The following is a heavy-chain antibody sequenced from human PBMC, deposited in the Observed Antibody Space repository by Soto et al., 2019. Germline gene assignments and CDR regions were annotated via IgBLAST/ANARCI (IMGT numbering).Heavy chain of an antibody. D-gene: IGHD3-3*01. Sequence: AGGSLRLSCAASGFTFSNAWMSWVRQAPGKGLEWVGRIKSKTDGGTTDYAAPVKGRFTISRDDSKNTLYLQMNSLKTEDTAVYYCTTLTISISARSTIDYWGQGTLVTVSS. J-gene: IGHJ4*02. CDR2: IKSKTDGGTT. CDR1: GFTFSNAW. CDR3: TTLTISISARSTIDY. V-gene: IGHV3-15*01.